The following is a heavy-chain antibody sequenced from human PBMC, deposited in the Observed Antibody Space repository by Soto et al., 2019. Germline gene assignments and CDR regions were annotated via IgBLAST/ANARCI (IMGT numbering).Heavy chain of an antibody. D-gene: IGHD4-17*01. J-gene: IGHJ4*02. CDR3: ARGRTTVTTFDY. CDR2: IYQSGST. Sequence: QLQLQESGSGLVKPSQTLSLTCAVSGGSISSGGYSCNWIRQPPGKGLEWIGYIYQSGSTYYNPSLKSRVTISVDRSKNQFFLKLSSVTAADTAVYYCARGRTTVTTFDYWGQGTLVTVSS. CDR1: GGSISSGGYS. V-gene: IGHV4-30-2*01.